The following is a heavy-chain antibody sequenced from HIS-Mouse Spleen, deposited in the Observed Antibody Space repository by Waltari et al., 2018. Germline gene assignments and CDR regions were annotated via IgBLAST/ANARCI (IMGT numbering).Heavy chain of an antibody. V-gene: IGHV4-39*07. CDR2: SYYSGST. Sequence: QLQLQESGPGLVKPSETLSLTCTVSGGSISSSSYYWGWIRQPQGKGLDWIGSSYYSGSTYYNPSLKSRVTISVDTSKNQFSLKLSSVTAADTAVYYCARDRIDSSSSRSWFDPWGQGTLVTVSS. CDR3: ARDRIDSSSSRSWFDP. CDR1: GGSISSSSYY. J-gene: IGHJ5*02. D-gene: IGHD6-6*01.